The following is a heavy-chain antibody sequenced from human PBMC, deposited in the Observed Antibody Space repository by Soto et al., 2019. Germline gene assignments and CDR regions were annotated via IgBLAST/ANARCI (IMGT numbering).Heavy chain of an antibody. CDR3: ARDPPGPGWFAP. CDR1: GFTFSSYS. J-gene: IGHJ5*02. Sequence: EVQLVESGGGLVKPGGSLRLSCAASGFTFSSYSMNWVRQAPGKGLEWVSSISSSSSYIYYADSVKGRFTISRDNAKNSLYLQRNSLRAEETDVYYCARDPPGPGWFAPWGKGTLVTVSS. CDR2: ISSSSSYI. V-gene: IGHV3-21*01.